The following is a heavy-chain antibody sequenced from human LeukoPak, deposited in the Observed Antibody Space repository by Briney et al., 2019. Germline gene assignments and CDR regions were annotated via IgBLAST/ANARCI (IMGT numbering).Heavy chain of an antibody. Sequence: SETLSLTCAVYGGSFSGYYWSWLRQPPGKGLEWIGEINHSGSTNYNPSLKSRVTISVDTSKNQFSLKLSSVTAADTAVYYCARADTGDYGSLDYWGQGTLVTVSS. CDR1: GGSFSGYY. CDR2: INHSGST. V-gene: IGHV4-34*01. J-gene: IGHJ4*02. CDR3: ARADTGDYGSLDY. D-gene: IGHD4-17*01.